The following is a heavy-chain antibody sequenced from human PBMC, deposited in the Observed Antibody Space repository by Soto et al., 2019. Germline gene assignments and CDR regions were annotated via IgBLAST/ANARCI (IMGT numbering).Heavy chain of an antibody. CDR1: GDSVSSKTAA. Sequence: PSQTLSLTCVISGDSVSSKTAAWNWIRQSPSKGLEWLGRTYFRSKWYNDYAVSVKSRITINPDTSKNQFSLQLNSVTPEDTAVYYCAREEGSGWYYYGMDVWGQGTTVTVSS. D-gene: IGHD6-19*01. V-gene: IGHV6-1*01. CDR2: TYFRSKWYN. J-gene: IGHJ6*02. CDR3: AREEGSGWYYYGMDV.